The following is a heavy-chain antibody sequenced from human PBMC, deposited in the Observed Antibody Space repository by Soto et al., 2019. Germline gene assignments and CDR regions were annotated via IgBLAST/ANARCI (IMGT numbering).Heavy chain of an antibody. CDR2: VDHGGST. Sequence: SETLSLTCAVYGGSFSDYYWRWIRQPPGKGLEWIGEVDHGGSTNYNPSLKSRVTISVDTSKNQLSLKLGSVTAADTAVYYCAREEEWDNETHDYWAQGTLVTVSS. D-gene: IGHD1-26*01. J-gene: IGHJ4*02. V-gene: IGHV4-34*01. CDR3: AREEEWDNETHDY. CDR1: GGSFSDYY.